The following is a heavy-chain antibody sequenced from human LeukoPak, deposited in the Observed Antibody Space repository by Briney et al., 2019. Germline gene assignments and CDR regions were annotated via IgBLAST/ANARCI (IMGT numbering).Heavy chain of an antibody. J-gene: IGHJ2*01. CDR2: IYSSGST. Sequence: KPSETLSLTCTVSGGSISSYYWSWIRQPPGKRLEWIGYIYSSGSTNYNPSLKSRVTISVDMSKNQFSLKLSSVIAADTAVYYCASRVGANHYWYFDLWGRGTLVTVSS. D-gene: IGHD1-26*01. CDR1: GGSISSYY. V-gene: IGHV4-4*09. CDR3: ASRVGANHYWYFDL.